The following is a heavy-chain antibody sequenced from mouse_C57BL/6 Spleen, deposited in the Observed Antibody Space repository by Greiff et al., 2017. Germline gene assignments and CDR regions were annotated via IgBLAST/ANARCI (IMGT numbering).Heavy chain of an antibody. Sequence: VKQRPGQGLEWIGRIHPSVSDTNYNQKFKGKATLTVDKSSSTAYMQLSSLTSEDSAVYYCAIRDDYDDAMDYWGQGTSVTVSS. CDR2: IHPSVSDT. CDR3: AIRDDYDDAMDY. V-gene: IGHV1-74*01. D-gene: IGHD2-4*01. J-gene: IGHJ4*01.